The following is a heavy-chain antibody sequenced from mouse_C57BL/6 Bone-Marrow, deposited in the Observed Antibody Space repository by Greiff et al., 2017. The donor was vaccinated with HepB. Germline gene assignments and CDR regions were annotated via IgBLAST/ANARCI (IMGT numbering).Heavy chain of an antibody. J-gene: IGHJ2*01. Sequence: EVKLMESGGGLVKPGGSLKLSCAASGFTFSDYAMSWVRQTPEKRLEWVATISDGGSSTYYTDNVKGRFTISRDNTKNTLYLQMSNLKSEDTAMYYCARYYYGRRGYFDYWGQGTTLT. CDR2: ISDGGSST. CDR3: ARYYYGRRGYFDY. V-gene: IGHV5-4*03. D-gene: IGHD1-1*01. CDR1: GFTFSDYA.